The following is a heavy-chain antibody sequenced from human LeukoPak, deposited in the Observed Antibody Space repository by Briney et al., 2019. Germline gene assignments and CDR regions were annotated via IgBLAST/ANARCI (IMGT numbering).Heavy chain of an antibody. J-gene: IGHJ5*02. D-gene: IGHD2-21*02. CDR2: IYPGDSTT. V-gene: IGHV5-51*01. Sequence: GESLKISCKASGYSFASYWIGWVRQMPGKGLEWMGVIYPGDSTTRYSPSFQGRVTISADKSIGTAYLQWSSLKASDTAMYYCARGDIVVVTATQGYNWFDAWGQGTLVTVSS. CDR1: GYSFASYW. CDR3: ARGDIVVVTATQGYNWFDA.